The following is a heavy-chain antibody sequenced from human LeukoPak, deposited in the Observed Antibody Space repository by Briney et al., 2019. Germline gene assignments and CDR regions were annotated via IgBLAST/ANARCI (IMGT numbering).Heavy chain of an antibody. J-gene: IGHJ4*02. V-gene: IGHV3-21*01. D-gene: IGHD6-6*01. CDR1: GFTFSSYS. CDR2: ISSSSSYI. CDR3: AREGIAARPFSFDY. Sequence: GGSLRLSCAASGFTFSSYSMNWVRQAPGKGLEWVSSISSSSSYIHYADSVKDRFTISRDNAKKSLYLQMNSLRAEDTAVYYCAREGIAARPFSFDYWGQGTLVTVSS.